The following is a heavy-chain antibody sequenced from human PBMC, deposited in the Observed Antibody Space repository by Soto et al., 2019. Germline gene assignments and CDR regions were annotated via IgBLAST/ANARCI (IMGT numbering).Heavy chain of an antibody. V-gene: IGHV3-30-3*01. D-gene: IGHD6-6*01. CDR3: ARSSSSSVYYYYYGMDV. J-gene: IGHJ6*02. CDR1: GLTFSSSS. Sequence: GGSLRLSCAASGLTFSSSSMNWVRQAPGKGLEWVAVISYDGSNKYYADSVKGRFTISRDNSKNTLYLQMNSLRAEDTAVYYCARSSSSSVYYYYYGMDVWGQGTTVTVSS. CDR2: ISYDGSNK.